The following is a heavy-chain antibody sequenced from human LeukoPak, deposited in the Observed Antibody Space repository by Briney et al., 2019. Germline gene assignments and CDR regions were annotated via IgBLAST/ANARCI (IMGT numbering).Heavy chain of an antibody. Sequence: GGSLRLSRAASGFTFSSYAMSWVRQAPGKGLEWVSAISGSGGSTYYADSVKGRFTISRDNSKNTLYLQMNSLRAEDTAVYYCARLIASSSWYADYWGQGTLVTVSS. CDR1: GFTFSSYA. V-gene: IGHV3-23*01. J-gene: IGHJ4*02. CDR3: ARLIASSSWYADY. D-gene: IGHD6-13*01. CDR2: ISGSGGST.